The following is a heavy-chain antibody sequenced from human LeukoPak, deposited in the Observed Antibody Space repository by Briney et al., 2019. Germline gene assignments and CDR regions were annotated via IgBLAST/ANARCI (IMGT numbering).Heavy chain of an antibody. D-gene: IGHD3/OR15-3a*01. CDR1: GFTLSDYY. CDR3: ARRRDFIDY. CDR2: SSSSGSTI. J-gene: IGHJ4*02. V-gene: IGHV3-11*01. Sequence: KPAVSLRLSCADSGFTLSDYYMSWFRPAPGEGLEWVSYSSSSGSTIYYADSVKGRFAISRDNAKNSLYLQMNSLRAEDTAVYYCARRRDFIDYWGQGTLVTVSS.